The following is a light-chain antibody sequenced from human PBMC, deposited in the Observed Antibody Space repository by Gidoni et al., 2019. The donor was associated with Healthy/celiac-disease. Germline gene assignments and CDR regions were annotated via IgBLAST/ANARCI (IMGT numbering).Light chain of an antibody. Sequence: DIVMTQSPLSLPVTPGEPASISCRSSQSLLHSNGYNYLDWYLQKPGQSPQLLLYLGSNRASXXXDRXXXSGXXTDXXLKIXXXEAXXVGXXXCMXXXQTXXTFXGGTKVEIK. CDR3: MXXXQTXXT. V-gene: IGKV2-28*01. J-gene: IGKJ4*01. CDR2: LGS. CDR1: QSLLHSNGYNY.